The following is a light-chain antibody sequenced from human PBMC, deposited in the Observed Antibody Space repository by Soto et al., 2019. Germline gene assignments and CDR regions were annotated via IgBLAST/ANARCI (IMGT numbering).Light chain of an antibody. CDR3: GTWDSTLNVWV. CDR2: DNY. CDR1: SSNVGHES. J-gene: IGLJ3*02. V-gene: IGLV1-51*01. Sequence: QSVLTQPPSVSAAPGQTVTISCYVSSSNVGHESVSWYQSLPGTAPKLLIYDNYKRPSGIPDRFSGSKSGTSATLGITGLQTGDEADYYCGTWDSTLNVWVFGGGTKVTVL.